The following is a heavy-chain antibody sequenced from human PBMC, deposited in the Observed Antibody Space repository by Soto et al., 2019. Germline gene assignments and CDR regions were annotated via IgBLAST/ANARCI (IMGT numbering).Heavy chain of an antibody. D-gene: IGHD6-13*01. CDR1: GGTFSSYA. J-gene: IGHJ4*02. CDR2: IIPIFGSV. Sequence: QVQLVQSGAEVKKPGSSVKVSCKASGGTFSSYAISWVRQAPGQGHEWMGVIIPIFGSVNYAQKFQGRVTITADQSTRTAYMELSSLRSADTAVYYGARMFHSNPPEYSGSWYEDYWGQGTQVTVSS. V-gene: IGHV1-69*01. CDR3: ARMFHSNPPEYSGSWYEDY.